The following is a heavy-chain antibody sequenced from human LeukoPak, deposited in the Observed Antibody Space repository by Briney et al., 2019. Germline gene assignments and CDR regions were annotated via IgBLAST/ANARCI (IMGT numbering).Heavy chain of an antibody. CDR2: IYYSGST. CDR1: GYSISSIHC. J-gene: IGHJ4*02. D-gene: IGHD4-17*01. V-gene: IGHV4-38-2*02. Sequence: SETLSLTCTVSGYSISSIHCWGWIRQPPGKGLEWIGSIYYSGSTYYNPSLKSRVTISVDTSKNQFSLKLSSVTAADTAVYYCARLHYGKKDYWGQGTLVTVSS. CDR3: ARLHYGKKDY.